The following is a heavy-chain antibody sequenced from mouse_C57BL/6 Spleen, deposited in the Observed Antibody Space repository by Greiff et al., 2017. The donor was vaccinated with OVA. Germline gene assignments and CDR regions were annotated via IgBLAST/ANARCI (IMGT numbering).Heavy chain of an antibody. J-gene: IGHJ2*01. Sequence: EVNLVESGGDLVKPGGSLKLSCAASGFTFSSYGLSWVRQTPDKRLEWVATISSGGSYTYYPDSVKGRFTISRDNAKNTLYLQMSSLRSEDTAMYYCARLSYDYHDCWGKGTTLSVSS. V-gene: IGHV5-6*01. CDR2: ISSGGSYT. D-gene: IGHD2-4*01. CDR3: ARLSYDYHDC. CDR1: GFTFSSYG.